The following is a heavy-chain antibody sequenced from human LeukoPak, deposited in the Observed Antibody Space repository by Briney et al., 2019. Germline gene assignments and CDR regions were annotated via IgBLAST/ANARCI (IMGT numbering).Heavy chain of an antibody. Sequence: SETLSLTCTLSGGSITNNYWNWHWIRQPQGRGLEWIGYIYYSGSTNYNPSLRSRVTIAVDKSNNQVSLKLNSVTAADTAMYYCARDKSGPTAHYDVFEIWGQGTMVTVSS. CDR3: ARDKSGPTAHYDVFEI. V-gene: IGHV4-59*01. CDR2: IYYSGST. J-gene: IGHJ3*02. D-gene: IGHD4/OR15-4a*01. CDR1: GGSITNNY.